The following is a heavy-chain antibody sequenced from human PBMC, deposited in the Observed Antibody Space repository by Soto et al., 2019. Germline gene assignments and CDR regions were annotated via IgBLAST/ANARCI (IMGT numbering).Heavy chain of an antibody. CDR3: ARSQGGSSSLDIYYYYYYGMDV. CDR2: IIPIFGTA. Sequence: QVQLVQSGAEVKKPGSSVKVSCKAPEGTFSSYVISWVRQSPGQGLEWMGGIIPIFGTANYAQKFQGRVTITADESTSTGYMELSSLRSEDTAVYYCARSQGGSSSLDIYYYYYYGMDVWGQGTTVTVSS. D-gene: IGHD2-15*01. J-gene: IGHJ6*02. CDR1: EGTFSSYV. V-gene: IGHV1-69*01.